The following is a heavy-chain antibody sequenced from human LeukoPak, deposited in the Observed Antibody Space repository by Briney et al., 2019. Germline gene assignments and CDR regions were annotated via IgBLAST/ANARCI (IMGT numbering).Heavy chain of an antibody. J-gene: IGHJ6*03. V-gene: IGHV4-34*01. CDR1: GGSFSGYY. Sequence: PSETLSLTCAVYGGSFSGYYWSWIRQPPGKGLEWIGEINHSGSTNYNPPLKSRVTISVDTSKNQFSLRLSSVAAADTAVYYCARARADRSSSSQYYYYMDVWGKGTTVTVSS. CDR2: INHSGST. CDR3: ARARADRSSSSQYYYYMDV. D-gene: IGHD6-6*01.